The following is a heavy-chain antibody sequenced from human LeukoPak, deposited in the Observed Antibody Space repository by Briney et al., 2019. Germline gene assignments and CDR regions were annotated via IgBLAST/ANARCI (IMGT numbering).Heavy chain of an antibody. D-gene: IGHD2-2*03. V-gene: IGHV5-51*01. CDR2: IYPDESNI. CDR3: ARPPSRGYSSSFEY. Sequence: GESLKIFCKGSGYSFPTYWIAWVRQMPGKGLEWMGIIYPDESNIRYSPSFQGQVTISADKSISTAYLQWSSLKASDTAMYYCARPPSRGYSSSFEYWGQGTLVTVSS. CDR1: GYSFPTYW. J-gene: IGHJ4*02.